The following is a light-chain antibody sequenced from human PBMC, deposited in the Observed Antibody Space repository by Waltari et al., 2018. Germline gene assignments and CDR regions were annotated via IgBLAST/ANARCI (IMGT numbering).Light chain of an antibody. Sequence: QTVVTQEPSFSVSPGGTVTLTCGLTSGSVSTNYYPTWFQQTPGQAPRTLIFSTNTRSSGVPDRFSGSILGNRAALTIRGAQADDESDYYCVLYMGSGMWVFGGGTKVTVL. V-gene: IGLV8-61*01. J-gene: IGLJ3*02. CDR2: STN. CDR3: VLYMGSGMWV. CDR1: SGSVSTNYY.